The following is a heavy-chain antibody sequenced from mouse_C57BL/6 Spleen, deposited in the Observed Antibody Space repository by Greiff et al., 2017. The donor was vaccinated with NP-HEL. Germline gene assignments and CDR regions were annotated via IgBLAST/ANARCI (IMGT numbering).Heavy chain of an antibody. D-gene: IGHD2-4*01. J-gene: IGHJ2*01. CDR1: GFTFSDYG. CDR2: ISSGSSTI. CDR3: ARTGDYGYFDY. Sequence: EVKLVESGGGLVKPGGSLKLSCAASGFTFSDYGMHWVRQAPEKGLEWVAYISSGSSTIYYADTVKGRFTISRDNAKTTLFLQMTSLRSEDTAMCYCARTGDYGYFDYWGQGTTLTVSS. V-gene: IGHV5-17*01.